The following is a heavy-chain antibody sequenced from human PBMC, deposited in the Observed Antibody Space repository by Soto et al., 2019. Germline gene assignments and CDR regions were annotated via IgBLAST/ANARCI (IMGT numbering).Heavy chain of an antibody. CDR2: INHSGST. CDR1: GGSFSGYY. CDR3: ARVEVVPAARGFDS. V-gene: IGHV4-34*01. D-gene: IGHD2-15*01. Sequence: SETLSLTCAVYGGSFSGYYWSWIRQPPGKGLEWIGEINHSGSTDYNPSLKSRVTISVDKSNNQFSLSLTSMTAADTAVYYCARVEVVPAARGFDSWGQGTLVTVSS. J-gene: IGHJ4*02.